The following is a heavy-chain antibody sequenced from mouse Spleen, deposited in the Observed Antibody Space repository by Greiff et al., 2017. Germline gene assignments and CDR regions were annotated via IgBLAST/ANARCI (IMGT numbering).Heavy chain of an antibody. V-gene: IGHV1-26*01. D-gene: IGHD3-1*01. Sequence: EVQLQQSGPELVKPGASVKISCKASGYTFTDYYMNWVKQSHGKSLEWIGDINPNNGGTSYNQKFKGKATLTVDKSSSTAYMELRSLTSEDSAVYYCARRRSGLLFDYWGQGTTLTVSS. CDR2: INPNNGGT. J-gene: IGHJ2*01. CDR1: GYTFTDYY. CDR3: ARRRSGLLFDY.